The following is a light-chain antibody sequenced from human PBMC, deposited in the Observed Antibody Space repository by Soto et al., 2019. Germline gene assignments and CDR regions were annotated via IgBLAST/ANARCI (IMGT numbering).Light chain of an antibody. CDR2: KAS. CDR1: QNINTW. CDR3: QQYNSYWT. J-gene: IGKJ1*01. V-gene: IGKV1-5*03. Sequence: DIQMTQSPSTLSASVGDRVTITSRASQNINTWLAWYQQKPGKGPNLLIYKASTLQSGVPSRLNGSGSGTEFTLTHSSPQPAGFSTYCRQQYNSYWTFGPGTKVDIK.